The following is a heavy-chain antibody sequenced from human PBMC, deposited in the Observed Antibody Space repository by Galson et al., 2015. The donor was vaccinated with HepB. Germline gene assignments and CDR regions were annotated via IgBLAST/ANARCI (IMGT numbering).Heavy chain of an antibody. D-gene: IGHD3-22*01. Sequence: SVKVSCKASGGTFSSYAISWVRQAPGQGLEWMGGIIPIFGTANYAQKFQGRVTITADESTSTAYMELSSLRSEDTAVYYCAADYYDSSGYYPLQGYWGQGTLVTVSS. CDR1: GGTFSSYA. CDR2: IIPIFGTA. J-gene: IGHJ4*02. V-gene: IGHV1-69*13. CDR3: AADYYDSSGYYPLQGY.